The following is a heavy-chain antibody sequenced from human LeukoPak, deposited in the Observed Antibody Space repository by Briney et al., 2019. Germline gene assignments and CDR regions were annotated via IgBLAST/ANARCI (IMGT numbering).Heavy chain of an antibody. CDR1: GFTFSSYA. D-gene: IGHD3-9*01. J-gene: IGHJ4*02. Sequence: GGSLRLSCAASGFTFSSYAMSWVRQAPGKGLEWVSAIGGSGGTTYYADSVKGRFTISRDNSKNTLYLQMNSLRAEDTAVYYCAKESRGSPAGYPDYRGQGTLVTVSS. CDR3: AKESRGSPAGYPDY. V-gene: IGHV3-23*01. CDR2: IGGSGGTT.